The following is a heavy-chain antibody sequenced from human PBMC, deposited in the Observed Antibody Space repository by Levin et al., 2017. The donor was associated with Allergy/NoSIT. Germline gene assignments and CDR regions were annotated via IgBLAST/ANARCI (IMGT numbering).Heavy chain of an antibody. CDR3: ARVGYCSGSSCRGLYYLNY. J-gene: IGHJ4*02. CDR2: TRNKANSYTT. Sequence: GGSLRLSCVASGFTFSDHYMDWVRQAPGKGLEWIGRTRNKANSYTTEYAASVKGRFTISRDDSKNSLYLLMNSLKTEDTAVYFCARVGYCSGSSCRGLYYLNYWGQGTLVAVSS. CDR1: GFTFSDHY. V-gene: IGHV3-72*01. D-gene: IGHD2-2*03.